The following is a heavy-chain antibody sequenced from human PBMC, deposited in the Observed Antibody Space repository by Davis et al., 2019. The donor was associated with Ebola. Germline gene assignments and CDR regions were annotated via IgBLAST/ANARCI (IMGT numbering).Heavy chain of an antibody. Sequence: ASVKVSCKASGYTFTSYDINWVRQAPGQGLEWMGWISAYNGNTNYAQRLQGRVTMTTDTSTSTAYMELRSLRSDDTAVYYCARRGSYDHFDYWGQGTLVTVSS. CDR1: GYTFTSYD. V-gene: IGHV1-18*01. D-gene: IGHD1-26*01. J-gene: IGHJ4*02. CDR2: ISAYNGNT. CDR3: ARRGSYDHFDY.